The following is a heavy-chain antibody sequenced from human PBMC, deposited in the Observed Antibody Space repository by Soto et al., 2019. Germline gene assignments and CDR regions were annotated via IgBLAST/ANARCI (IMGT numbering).Heavy chain of an antibody. D-gene: IGHD1-26*01. CDR1: GFTFSSYG. J-gene: IGHJ4*02. V-gene: IGHV3-30*18. Sequence: QVQLVESGGGVVQPGRSLRLSCAASGFTFSSYGMHWVRQAPGKGLEWVAVISYDGSNKYYADSVKGRFTISRDNSKNTLYLQMNSLRAEDTAVYYCAKDGDSGSSFDYWGQATLVTVSS. CDR3: AKDGDSGSSFDY. CDR2: ISYDGSNK.